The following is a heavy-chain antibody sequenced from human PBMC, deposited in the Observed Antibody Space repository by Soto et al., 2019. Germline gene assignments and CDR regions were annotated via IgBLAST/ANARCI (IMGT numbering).Heavy chain of an antibody. V-gene: IGHV4-59*01. D-gene: IGHD1-26*01. CDR3: ARAMRGSYLRYFDY. CDR1: GGSISSYY. Sequence: QVQLQESGPGLVKPSETLSLTCTVSGGSISSYYWSWIRQPPGKGLEWIGYIYYSGSTNYNPSLKSRVTISVDTYKNQFSLKLSSVTAADTAVYYCARAMRGSYLRYFDYWGQGTLVTVSS. J-gene: IGHJ4*02. CDR2: IYYSGST.